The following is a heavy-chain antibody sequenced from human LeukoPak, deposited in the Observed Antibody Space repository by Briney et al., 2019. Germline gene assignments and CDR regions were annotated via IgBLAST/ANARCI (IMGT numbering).Heavy chain of an antibody. CDR3: ARVRNHNYDSSGQLDY. CDR2: ISSSGSYI. V-gene: IGHV3-21*01. J-gene: IGHJ4*02. D-gene: IGHD3-22*01. CDR1: GFPFTSHA. Sequence: GGSLRLSCTASGFPFTSHAMTWVRQAPGKGLEWVSSISSSGSYIYYADSVKGRFTISRDNAKNSLYLQMNSLRAEDTAVYYCARVRNHNYDSSGQLDYWGQGTLVTVSS.